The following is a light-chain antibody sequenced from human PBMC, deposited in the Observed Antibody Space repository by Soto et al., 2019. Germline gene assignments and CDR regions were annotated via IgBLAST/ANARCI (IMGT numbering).Light chain of an antibody. Sequence: EIVMTQSPATLSVSPGERATLSCRASQSVNSNLAWYQQTPGQVPRLLIYAASTRATGIPARFNGSGSGTEFTLIINSLQSEDSAVYYCQQHNAWPWTFGQGTKVEIK. CDR3: QQHNAWPWT. V-gene: IGKV3-15*01. J-gene: IGKJ1*01. CDR2: AAS. CDR1: QSVNSN.